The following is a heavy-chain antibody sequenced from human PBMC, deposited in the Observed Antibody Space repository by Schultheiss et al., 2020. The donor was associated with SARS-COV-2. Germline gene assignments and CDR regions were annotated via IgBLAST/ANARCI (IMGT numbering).Heavy chain of an antibody. J-gene: IGHJ4*02. D-gene: IGHD2-21*01. Sequence: SETLSLTCDVSGGSISNYCSWIRQPPGKGLEWIGSFYDRTTNHNPSLRSRVTISVDTSKNQFSLNLISVTAADTAVYYCAIFLGSGGPDYWGQGTLVTVSS. CDR3: AIFLGSGGPDY. V-gene: IGHV4-59*01. CDR2: FYDRTT. CDR1: GGSISNYC.